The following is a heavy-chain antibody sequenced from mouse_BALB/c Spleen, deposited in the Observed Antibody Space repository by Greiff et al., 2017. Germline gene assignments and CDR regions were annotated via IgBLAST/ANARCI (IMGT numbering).Heavy chain of an antibody. J-gene: IGHJ1*01. CDR3: TRDYYGSSLYWYFDV. CDR2: ISSGGSYT. CDR1: GFTFSSYT. V-gene: IGHV5-6-4*01. Sequence: DVMLVESGGGLVKPGGSLKLSCAASGFTFSSYTMSWVRQTPEKRLEWVATISSGGSYTYYPDSVKGRFTISRDNAKNTLYLQMSSLKSEDTAMYYCTRDYYGSSLYWYFDVWGAGTTVTVSS. D-gene: IGHD1-1*01.